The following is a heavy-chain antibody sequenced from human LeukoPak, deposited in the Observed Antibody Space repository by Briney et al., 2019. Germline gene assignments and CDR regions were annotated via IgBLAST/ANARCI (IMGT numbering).Heavy chain of an antibody. Sequence: ASVKVSCKASGYTFTSYAIHWVRQAPGQRLEWMAWINAVNGKTKYSQKFQGRVTITRDTSASTAYMELSNLRSEDTAVYYCARGPEVGYNYGYYFDYWGQGTWSPSPQ. CDR1: GYTFTSYA. CDR3: ARGPEVGYNYGYYFDY. D-gene: IGHD5-18*01. CDR2: INAVNGKT. V-gene: IGHV1-3*01. J-gene: IGHJ4*02.